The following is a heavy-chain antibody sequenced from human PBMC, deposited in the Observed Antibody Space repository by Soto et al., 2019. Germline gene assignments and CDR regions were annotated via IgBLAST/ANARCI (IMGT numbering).Heavy chain of an antibody. V-gene: IGHV1-69*01. CDR1: GGTFSSYA. D-gene: IGHD3-22*01. J-gene: IGHJ3*02. Sequence: QVQLVQSGAEVKKPGSSVKVSCKASGGTFSSYAISWVRQAPGQGLEWMGGIIPIFGTAKYAQKFQGRVTISAEESTSTAYMELSSLRSEDTAVYYCARGGYYDSSGYYYVVRGAFDIWGQATMVTVSS. CDR3: ARGGYYDSSGYYYVVRGAFDI. CDR2: IIPIFGTA.